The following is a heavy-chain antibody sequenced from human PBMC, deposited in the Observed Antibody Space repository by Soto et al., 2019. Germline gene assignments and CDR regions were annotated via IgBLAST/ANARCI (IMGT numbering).Heavy chain of an antibody. D-gene: IGHD5-18*01. J-gene: IGHJ4*02. CDR1: GGTFSSYA. CDR2: IIPIFGTA. Sequence: VSCKASGGTFSSYAISWVRQAPGQGLEWMGGIIPIFGTANYAQKFQGRVTITADESTSTAYMELSSLRSEDTAVYYCASGPLGDTAMVDFDYWGQGTLVTVSS. CDR3: ASGPLGDTAMVDFDY. V-gene: IGHV1-69*01.